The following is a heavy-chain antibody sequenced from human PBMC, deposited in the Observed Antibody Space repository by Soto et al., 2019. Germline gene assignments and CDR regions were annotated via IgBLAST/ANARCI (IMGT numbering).Heavy chain of an antibody. J-gene: IGHJ6*02. CDR2: VSSGGDGT. V-gene: IGHV3-23*01. D-gene: IGHD3-3*01. CDR3: AKNGDFWSWGMDV. Sequence: PGGYLRLSCAASGLTFSTYAMAWVRQARSKGLGWAAIVSSGGDGTYYVASVKGRFTISRENSRNTLNLQMNSLRAEDTAVYYCAKNGDFWSWGMDVWGHGTTVPVSS. CDR1: GLTFSTYA.